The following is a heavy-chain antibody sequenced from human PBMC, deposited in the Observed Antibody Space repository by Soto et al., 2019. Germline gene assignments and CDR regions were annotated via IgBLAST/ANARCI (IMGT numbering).Heavy chain of an antibody. CDR1: GFTFSTYT. CDR3: ARGYGPPDY. CDR2: ISSSSNYI. D-gene: IGHD4-17*01. Sequence: EVQLVESGGGLVKPGGSLRLSCAASGFTFSTYTMNWVRQAPGKGLEWVSSISSSSNYIYYADSVKGRFTISRDNAKNSVSMQMNSLRAEDTAVYYGARGYGPPDYWGQGTLVTVSS. J-gene: IGHJ4*02. V-gene: IGHV3-21*01.